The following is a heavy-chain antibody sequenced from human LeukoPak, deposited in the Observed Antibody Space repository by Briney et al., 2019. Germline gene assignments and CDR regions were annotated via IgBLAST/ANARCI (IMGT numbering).Heavy chain of an antibody. V-gene: IGHV3-23*01. CDR3: AKGGDGGSSWYLYY. J-gene: IGHJ4*02. D-gene: IGHD6-13*01. CDR2: ISGSGGST. Sequence: PGGSLRLSCAASGFTFSSYAMSWVRQAPGKGLEWVSAISGSGGSTYYADSVKGRFTISRDNSKNTLYLQMNSLRAEDTAVYHCAKGGDGGSSWYLYYWGQGTLVTVSS. CDR1: GFTFSSYA.